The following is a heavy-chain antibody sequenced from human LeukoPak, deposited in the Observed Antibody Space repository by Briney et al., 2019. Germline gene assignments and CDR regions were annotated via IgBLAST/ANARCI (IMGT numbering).Heavy chain of an antibody. Sequence: PGGSLRLSCAASGFTFSGYEMNWVRQAPGKGLEWVSSISSSSSYIYYADSVKGRFTISRDNARNSLYLQMNSLRAGDTAVYYCARGYSNYGYAFDIWGQGTMVTVSS. CDR3: ARGYSNYGYAFDI. CDR2: ISSSSSYI. J-gene: IGHJ3*02. CDR1: GFTFSGYE. V-gene: IGHV3-21*01. D-gene: IGHD4-11*01.